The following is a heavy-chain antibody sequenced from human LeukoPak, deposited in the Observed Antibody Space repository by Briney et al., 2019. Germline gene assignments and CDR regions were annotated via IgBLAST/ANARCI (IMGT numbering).Heavy chain of an antibody. CDR2: INTDGSDP. V-gene: IGHV3-74*01. D-gene: IGHD3-16*01. Sequence: GGSLRLSCAASGFTFTTYWMHWVRQAPGKGLVWVSGINTDGSDPRYADSVKGRFTISRDNAKDTLYLQMKSLRDEDTAVYYCARDFNDLGAWGQGALVTVSS. J-gene: IGHJ5*02. CDR3: ARDFNDLGA. CDR1: GFTFTTYW.